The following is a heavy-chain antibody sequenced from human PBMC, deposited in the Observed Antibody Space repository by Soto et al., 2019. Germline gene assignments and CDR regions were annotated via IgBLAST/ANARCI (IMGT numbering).Heavy chain of an antibody. V-gene: IGHV3-30*18. CDR1: GFTFSSYA. CDR2: ISYDGSTI. CDR3: VKVGGSSSRYRFYFDY. D-gene: IGHD6-13*01. J-gene: IGHJ4*02. Sequence: GGSLRLSCAASGFTFSSYAMHWVRQSPGKGLEWVAVISYDGSTIYYADSVKGRFSISRDNSKNTLHLEMHNLRPEDTAVYYCVKVGGSSSRYRFYFDYWGQGTLVTVSS.